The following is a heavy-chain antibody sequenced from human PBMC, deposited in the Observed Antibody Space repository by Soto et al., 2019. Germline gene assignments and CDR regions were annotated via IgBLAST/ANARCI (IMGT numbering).Heavy chain of an antibody. CDR2: TYYRSKWYN. J-gene: IGHJ4*02. CDR3: SSAYSKGYCSGGSCYFPLYY. V-gene: IGHV6-1*01. D-gene: IGHD2-15*01. CDR1: GDSVSSNSAA. Sequence: SQTLSLTCAISGDSVSSNSAAWNWIRQSPSRGLEWLVRTYYRSKWYNDYAVSVKSRITINPDTSKNQFSLQLNSVTPEDTAVYYCSSAYSKGYCSGGSCYFPLYYWGQGTLVTVSS.